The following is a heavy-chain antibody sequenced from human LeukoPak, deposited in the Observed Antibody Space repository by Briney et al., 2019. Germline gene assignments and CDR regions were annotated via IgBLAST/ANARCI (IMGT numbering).Heavy chain of an antibody. J-gene: IGHJ3*02. CDR3: ARRVAVRPRYAFDI. CDR1: GASITSYY. V-gene: IGHV4-59*01. Sequence: PSETLSLPCPVSGASITSYYWSWMRQPPGKGLGWFGYVFHSGSTNYNPSLWSRVTISLDTSKNKFSLKLNSVTAAGTAVYFCARRVAVRPRYAFDIWGQGTMVTVSS. CDR2: VFHSGST. D-gene: IGHD6-6*01.